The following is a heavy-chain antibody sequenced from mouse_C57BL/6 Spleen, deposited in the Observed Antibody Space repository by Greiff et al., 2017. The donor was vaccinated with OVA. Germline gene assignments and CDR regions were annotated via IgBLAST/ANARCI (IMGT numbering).Heavy chain of an antibody. V-gene: IGHV5-9-1*02. CDR2: ISSGGDYI. CDR1: GFPFSSYA. D-gene: IGHD2-5*01. Sequence: EVQRVESGEGLVKPGGSLKLSCAASGFPFSSYALSWVRQTQEKRLEWVAYISSGGDYIYYADTVKGRFTISRDNARNTLYLQMSSLKSEDTAMYYCTRDHYSNYGYFDVWGTGTTVTVSS. J-gene: IGHJ1*03. CDR3: TRDHYSNYGYFDV.